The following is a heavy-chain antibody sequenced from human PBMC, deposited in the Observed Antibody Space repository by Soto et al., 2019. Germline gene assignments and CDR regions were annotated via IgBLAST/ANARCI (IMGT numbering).Heavy chain of an antibody. V-gene: IGHV3-21*01. J-gene: IGHJ4*02. CDR3: ARVAY. Sequence: GGSLRLSCEASGFTFSRVSMNWVRQFPGKGLEWVASISSASSETWYADSVKGRFIISRDNAQNSLFLQMNTLRPEDSAIYYCARVAYWGPGTQVTVSS. CDR1: GFTFSRVS. CDR2: ISSASSET.